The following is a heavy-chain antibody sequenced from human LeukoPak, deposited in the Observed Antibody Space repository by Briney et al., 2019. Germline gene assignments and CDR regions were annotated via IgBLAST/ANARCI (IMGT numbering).Heavy chain of an antibody. Sequence: PSETLSLTCTVSGGSISSYFWSWIRQPPGKGFEGIGDIYPSGSTNYNPSLRGRVTMSVDTSKIQFSLKLSSVTAADTAVYYCASVPGPANGLGFDQWGQGTQVTVSS. CDR1: GGSISSYF. CDR2: IYPSGST. V-gene: IGHV4-4*09. J-gene: IGHJ4*02. D-gene: IGHD2-8*01. CDR3: ASVPGPANGLGFDQ.